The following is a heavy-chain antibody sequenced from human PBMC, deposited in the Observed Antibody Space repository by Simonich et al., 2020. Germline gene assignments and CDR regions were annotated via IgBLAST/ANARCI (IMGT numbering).Heavy chain of an antibody. J-gene: IGHJ2*01. V-gene: IGHV1-2*06. Sequence: QVQLVQSGAEVKKPGASVKVSCKASGYTFTGYYMHWLRQAPGLGREWMGRSNPHRGGTNNEQKFQVSVTMTRRSSISSAYMERSRLRADDTAMYYGARDGGNWSGGSCYGYFDLWGRGTLVTVSS. CDR3: ARDGGNWSGGSCYGYFDL. CDR2: SNPHRGGT. CDR1: GYTFTGYY. D-gene: IGHD2-15*01.